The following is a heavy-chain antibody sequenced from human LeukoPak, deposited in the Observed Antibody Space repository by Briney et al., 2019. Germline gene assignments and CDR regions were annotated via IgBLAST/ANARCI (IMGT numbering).Heavy chain of an antibody. Sequence: SVKVSFKASGGTFSSYAISWVRQAPGQGLEWMGRIIPILGIANYAQKFQGRVTITADKSTSTAYMEQSSLRSEDTAVYYCAREGNSHTDYSNHYFDYWGQGTLVTVSS. V-gene: IGHV1-69*04. J-gene: IGHJ4*02. CDR2: IIPILGIA. CDR3: AREGNSHTDYSNHYFDY. D-gene: IGHD4-11*01. CDR1: GGTFSSYA.